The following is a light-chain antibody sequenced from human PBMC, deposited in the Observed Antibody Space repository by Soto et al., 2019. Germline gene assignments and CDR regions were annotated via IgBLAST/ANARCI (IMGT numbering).Light chain of an antibody. CDR1: SSDIGSYNL. CDR2: EGS. CDR3: CSYAGSRV. V-gene: IGLV2-23*01. J-gene: IGLJ3*02. Sequence: QSALTQPASVSGSPGQSITISCTGTSSDIGSYNLVSWYQQHPGKDPKLLIYEGSTRPSGVSDRFSGSKSGNTASLTISGLQAEDEADYYCCSYAGSRVFGGGTKLTVL.